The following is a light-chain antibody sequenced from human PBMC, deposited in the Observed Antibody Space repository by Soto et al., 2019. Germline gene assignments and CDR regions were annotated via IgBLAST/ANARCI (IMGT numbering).Light chain of an antibody. CDR3: SSYTSSSTWV. J-gene: IGLJ3*02. CDR2: DVS. V-gene: IGLV2-14*01. CDR1: SSDVGGYNY. Sequence: QSVLTQPASVSGSPGQSIIISCTGTSSDVGGYNYVSWYQQHPGKAPKLVIYDVSNRPSGVSNRFSGSKSGNTASLTISGLQAEDEADYYCSSYTSSSTWVFGGGTKVTVL.